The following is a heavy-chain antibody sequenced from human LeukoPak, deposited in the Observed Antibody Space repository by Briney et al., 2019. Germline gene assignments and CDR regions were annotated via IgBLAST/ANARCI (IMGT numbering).Heavy chain of an antibody. CDR1: GGSISSYY. V-gene: IGHV4-59*12. CDR3: ARERLPGIAVAGFDY. CDR2: IYYSGST. D-gene: IGHD6-19*01. J-gene: IGHJ4*02. Sequence: PSETLSLTCTVSGGSISSYYWSWIRQPPGKGLEWIGYIYYSGSTNYNPSLKSRVTISVDTSKNQFSLKLSSVTAADTAVYYCARERLPGIAVAGFDYWGQGTLVTVSS.